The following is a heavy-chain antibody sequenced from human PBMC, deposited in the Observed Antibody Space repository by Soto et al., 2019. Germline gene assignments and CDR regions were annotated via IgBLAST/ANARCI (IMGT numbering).Heavy chain of an antibody. CDR2: ISSNGVGT. D-gene: IGHD6-6*01. CDR1: GFTLSGYA. Sequence: EVQLAESGGGLAQPGGSLRLSCAASGFTLSGYAMDWVRQAPGKGLEYVSGISSNGVGTYYANSVQGRFTSTRDNSKNAGYLQMGSLSPDDMAVYYCATRDRPDFYYMDVWGTGTTVTVSS. CDR3: ATRDRPDFYYMDV. V-gene: IGHV3-64*01. J-gene: IGHJ6*03.